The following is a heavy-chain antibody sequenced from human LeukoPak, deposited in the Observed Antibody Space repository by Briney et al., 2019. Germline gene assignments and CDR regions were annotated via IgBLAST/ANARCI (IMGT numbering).Heavy chain of an antibody. D-gene: IGHD3/OR15-3a*01. V-gene: IGHV1-46*01. J-gene: IGHJ6*03. CDR1: GYTFTSYY. CDR2: INPSGGST. Sequence: ASVKVSCKASGYTFTSYYMHWVRQAPGQGLEWMGIINPSGGSTSYAQKFQGRVTMTRDMSTSTVYMELSSLRSEDTALYHCARVSDLGKDWLLLPGNYYYYMDVWGKGTTVTISS. CDR3: ARVSDLGKDWLLLPGNYYYYMDV.